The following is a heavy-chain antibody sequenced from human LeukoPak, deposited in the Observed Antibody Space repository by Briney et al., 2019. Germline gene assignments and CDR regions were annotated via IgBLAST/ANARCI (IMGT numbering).Heavy chain of an antibody. CDR1: GGSISSGGYY. J-gene: IGHJ5*02. CDR3: ARGIAFWSGPKNWFDP. V-gene: IGHV4-31*03. Sequence: PSQTLSLTCTVSGGSISSGGYYWSWLRQHPGKGLEWIGYIYYSGSTYYNPSLKSRVTISVDTSKNQFSLKLSSVTAADTAVYYCARGIAFWSGPKNWFDPWGQGTLVTVSS. CDR2: IYYSGST. D-gene: IGHD3-3*01.